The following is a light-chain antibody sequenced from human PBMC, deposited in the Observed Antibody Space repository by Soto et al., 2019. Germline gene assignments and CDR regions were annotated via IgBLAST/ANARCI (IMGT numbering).Light chain of an antibody. CDR2: AAS. V-gene: IGKV1-39*01. Sequence: DIQMTQSPSSLSASVGDRVTITCRASQSISRYLNWYQLKPGKAPKLLFYAASSLQSGVPSRFTGSGSGTDFTLTISSLQPEDFATYYCQQIYSTPRPFGPGTKVDIK. CDR1: QSISRY. J-gene: IGKJ3*01. CDR3: QQIYSTPRP.